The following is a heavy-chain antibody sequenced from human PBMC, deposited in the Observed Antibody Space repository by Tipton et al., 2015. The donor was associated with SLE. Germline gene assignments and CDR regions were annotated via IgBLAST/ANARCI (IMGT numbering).Heavy chain of an antibody. J-gene: IGHJ4*02. Sequence: TLSLTCVVSGGSISSGSYFLSWVRRPAGKGLEWIGHIHIPWRTPHHPPPKSRVPMSIDTSNNEVSLTLSSVTAADTAVYYCARDGRSRYYTSGSPEYYFDSWGQGKLVTVSS. CDR2: IHIPWRT. D-gene: IGHD2-2*02. CDR1: GGSISSGSYF. CDR3: ARDGRSRYYTSGSPEYYFDS. V-gene: IGHV4-61*09.